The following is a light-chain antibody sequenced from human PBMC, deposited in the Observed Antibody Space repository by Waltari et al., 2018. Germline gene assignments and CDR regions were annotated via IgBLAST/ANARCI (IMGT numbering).Light chain of an antibody. V-gene: IGKV3-20*01. J-gene: IGKJ1*01. Sequence: EIVLTQSPGTLSLSPGARATLSCRASQSVSRTLAGYQQKPGQAPNLLIYGASIRATGIPDRVTGSGSGTDFSLTISSLEPEDFAIYFCQHYVRLPATFGQGTKVEIK. CDR2: GAS. CDR1: QSVSRT. CDR3: QHYVRLPAT.